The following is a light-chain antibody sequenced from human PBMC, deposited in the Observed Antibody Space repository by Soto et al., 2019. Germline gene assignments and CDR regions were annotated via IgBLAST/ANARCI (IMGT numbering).Light chain of an antibody. Sequence: QSVLTQPTSVSGSPGQSITISCTGNHNDIGTYDYVSWYQPHPGRAPRLLIHGVTTRPSGISGRFSASKSGLTASLTISGLLPEDEADYYCSSFTSNRIYVFGPGTKVTVL. J-gene: IGLJ1*01. V-gene: IGLV2-14*03. CDR3: SSFTSNRIYV. CDR2: GVT. CDR1: HNDIGTYDY.